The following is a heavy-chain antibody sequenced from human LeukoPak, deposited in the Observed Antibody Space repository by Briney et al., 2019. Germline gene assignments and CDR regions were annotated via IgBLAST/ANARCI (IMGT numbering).Heavy chain of an antibody. CDR1: GFTFSSYS. CDR3: ARPPRGDYYGSGSYYEISYYYYMDV. CDR2: ISSSSSYI. Sequence: PGGSLRLSXAASGFTFSSYSMNWVRQAPGKGLEWVSSISSSSSYIYYADSVKGRFTISRDNAKNSLYLQMNSLRAEDTAVYYCARPPRGDYYGSGSYYEISYYYYMDVWGKGTTVTVSS. V-gene: IGHV3-21*01. D-gene: IGHD3-10*01. J-gene: IGHJ6*03.